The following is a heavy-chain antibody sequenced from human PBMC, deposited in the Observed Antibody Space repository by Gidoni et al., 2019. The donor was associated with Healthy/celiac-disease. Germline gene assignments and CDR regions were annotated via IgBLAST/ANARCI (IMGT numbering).Heavy chain of an antibody. CDR3: AKVVDTAMFDV. J-gene: IGHJ6*02. Sequence: QVQLVESGGGVVQPGRSLRLSCAASGFTFSSYGMHWVRQAPGKGLEWVAVISYDGSNKYYADSVKGRFTISRDNSKNTLYLQMNSLRAEDTAVYYCAKVVDTAMFDVWGQGTTVTVSS. CDR2: ISYDGSNK. V-gene: IGHV3-30*18. CDR1: GFTFSSYG. D-gene: IGHD5-18*01.